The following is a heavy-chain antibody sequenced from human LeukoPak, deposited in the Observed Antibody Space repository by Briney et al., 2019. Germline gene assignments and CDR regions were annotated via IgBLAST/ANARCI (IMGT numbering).Heavy chain of an antibody. CDR2: IRSNGETT. CDR1: GGSISSYY. V-gene: IGHV3-23*01. J-gene: IGHJ4*02. CDR3: AKGQELDDGVFDS. Sequence: ETLSLTCTVSGGSISSYYWSWIRQPPGKGLEWVSTIRSNGETTYSADSVKGRFTISRDNSKKTLYLQLNSLRVEDTAIYYCAKGQELDDGVFDSWGQGTLVTVSS. D-gene: IGHD1-1*01.